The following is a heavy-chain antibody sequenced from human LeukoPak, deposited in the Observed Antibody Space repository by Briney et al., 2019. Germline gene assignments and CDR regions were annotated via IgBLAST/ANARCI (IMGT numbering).Heavy chain of an antibody. Sequence: GGSLRLSCAASGFTLSSYDMHWVRQATGKGLEWVSAIGTAGDTYYPGSVKGRFTISRENAKNSLYLQMNSLRAGDTAVYYCARAIAAAQGVGDAYNYYGMDVWGQGTTVTVSS. V-gene: IGHV3-13*04. CDR3: ARAIAAAQGVGDAYNYYGMDV. J-gene: IGHJ6*02. CDR2: IGTAGDT. CDR1: GFTLSSYD. D-gene: IGHD6-13*01.